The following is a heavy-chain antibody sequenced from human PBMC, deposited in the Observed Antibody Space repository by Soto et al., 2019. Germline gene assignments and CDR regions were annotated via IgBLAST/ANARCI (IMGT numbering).Heavy chain of an antibody. CDR1: GFTFSSYA. D-gene: IGHD5-12*01. J-gene: IGHJ3*02. CDR2: ISSNGGST. V-gene: IGHV3-64D*08. CDR3: VIHKDPIGVEMATMWSDAFDI. Sequence: GGSLRLSCSASGFTFSSYAMHWVRQAPGKGLEYVSAISSNGGSTYYADSVKGRFTISRDNSKNTLYLQMSSLRAEDTAVYCCVIHKDPIGVEMATMWSDAFDIWGQGTMVTVSS.